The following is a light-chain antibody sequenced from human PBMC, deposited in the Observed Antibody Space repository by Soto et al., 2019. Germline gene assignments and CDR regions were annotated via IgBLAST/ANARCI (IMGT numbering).Light chain of an antibody. Sequence: EIVLTQSPATLSLSPGDTATLSCRANQNVRNFLAWYQQKPGQAPRLLIYDTYNRATGVPARFSGSGSGTDFTLTISSLEPEDFAVYYCHQRSNWPLTFGRGTKVEIK. V-gene: IGKV3-11*01. CDR2: DTY. J-gene: IGKJ4*01. CDR3: HQRSNWPLT. CDR1: QNVRNF.